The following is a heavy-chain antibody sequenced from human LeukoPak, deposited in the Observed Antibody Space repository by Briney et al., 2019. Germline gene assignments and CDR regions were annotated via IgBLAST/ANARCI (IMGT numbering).Heavy chain of an antibody. CDR3: ARDAGSSSWYPDTFDY. D-gene: IGHD6-13*01. CDR1: GYTFTSYG. CDR2: ISAYNGNT. J-gene: IGHJ4*02. Sequence: ASVKVSCKASGYTFTSYGISWVRQAPGQGLEWMGWISAYNGNTNYAQKLQGRVTMTTDTSTSTAYMELRSLRSDDTAVYYCARDAGSSSWYPDTFDYWGQGTLVTVSS. V-gene: IGHV1-18*01.